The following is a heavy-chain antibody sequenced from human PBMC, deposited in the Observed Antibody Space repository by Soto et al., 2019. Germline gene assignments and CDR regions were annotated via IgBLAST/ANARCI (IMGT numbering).Heavy chain of an antibody. CDR3: VKPSGWYPDY. V-gene: IGHV3-48*03. Sequence: EVQLVESGGGLVQPGGSLILSCAASGFTFSTYHMNWVRQAPGKGLEWVSYIHSGGSRIYYADSVKGRFTISRDNAKNSLYLQMSSLRGEDTAVYYCVKPSGWYPDYWGQGTHVTVSS. D-gene: IGHD6-19*01. J-gene: IGHJ4*02. CDR2: IHSGGSRI. CDR1: GFTFSTYH.